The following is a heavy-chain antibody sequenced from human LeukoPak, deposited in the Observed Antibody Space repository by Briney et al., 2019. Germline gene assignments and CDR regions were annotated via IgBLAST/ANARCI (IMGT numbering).Heavy chain of an antibody. Sequence: GASVKVSCKASGYTFTSYAMNWVRQAPGQGLEWMGWINTNTGNPTYAQGFIGRFVFSLDTSVGTAYLQICSLKAEDTAVYYCARRRDGYKQFDYWGQGTLVTVSS. V-gene: IGHV7-4-1*01. CDR1: GYTFTSYA. CDR3: ARRRDGYKQFDY. J-gene: IGHJ4*02. D-gene: IGHD5-24*01. CDR2: INTNTGNP.